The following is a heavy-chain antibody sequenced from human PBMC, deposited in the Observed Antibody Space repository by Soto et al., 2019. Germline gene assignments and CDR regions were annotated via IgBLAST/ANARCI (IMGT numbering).Heavy chain of an antibody. J-gene: IGHJ5*02. Sequence: ASVKVSCKASGYTFTSYDISWVRHAPGQGLEWMGWISTYNGNTNYAQKLQGRVTMTPDTSTSTAYMELRSLRSDDTAVYYCARGFRVAATRWWFDPWGQGTLVTVSS. D-gene: IGHD2-15*01. CDR3: ARGFRVAATRWWFDP. V-gene: IGHV1-18*01. CDR1: GYTFTSYD. CDR2: ISTYNGNT.